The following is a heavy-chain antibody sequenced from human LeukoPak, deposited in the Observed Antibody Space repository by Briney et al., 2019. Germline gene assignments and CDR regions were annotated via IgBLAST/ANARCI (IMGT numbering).Heavy chain of an antibody. V-gene: IGHV1-18*04. Sequence: ASVKVSCKASGYTFTTNGIIWVRQAPGQGLEWMGWISAKNGNTNYAQNLQGRVTMTSVTSTSTAYMELRSLRSDDTAVYYCARGGGGQWGYFDYWGQGTLVTVSS. J-gene: IGHJ4*02. CDR2: ISAKNGNT. CDR3: ARGGGGQWGYFDY. D-gene: IGHD3-16*01. CDR1: GYTFTTNG.